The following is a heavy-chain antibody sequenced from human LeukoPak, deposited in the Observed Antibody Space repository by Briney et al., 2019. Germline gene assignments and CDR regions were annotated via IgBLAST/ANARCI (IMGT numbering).Heavy chain of an antibody. CDR1: GGSISNYH. Sequence: PSETLSLTCTVSGGSISNYHWSWIRQPPGEGLEWIGYIYYSGSTNYNPSLKSRVTISIDTSKNHFSLNLTSVTAADTAVYYCARGGLGGITAYSNYLFDYWGQGTLVTVSS. D-gene: IGHD4-11*01. V-gene: IGHV4-59*08. CDR3: ARGGLGGITAYSNYLFDY. CDR2: IYYSGST. J-gene: IGHJ4*02.